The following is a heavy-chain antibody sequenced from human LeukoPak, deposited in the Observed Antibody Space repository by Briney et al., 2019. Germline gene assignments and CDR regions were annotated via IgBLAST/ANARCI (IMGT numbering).Heavy chain of an antibody. V-gene: IGHV1-46*01. CDR1: GYTFTSYY. J-gene: IGHJ3*02. CDR2: INPSGGST. D-gene: IGHD2-21*02. CDR3: ARGRRAYCGGDCYLDAFDI. Sequence: GASVKVSCKASGYTFTSYYMHWVRQAPGQGLEWMGIINPSGGSTSYAQKFQGRVTMTRDTSTSTVYMELSSLRSEDTAVYYCARGRRAYCGGDCYLDAFDIWGQGTMVTVSS.